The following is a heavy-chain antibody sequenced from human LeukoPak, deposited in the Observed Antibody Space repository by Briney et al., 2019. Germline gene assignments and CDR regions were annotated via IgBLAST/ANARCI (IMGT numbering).Heavy chain of an antibody. CDR3: ARGRYYDFWSGYYSYYYYMDV. CDR1: GYTFTGYY. D-gene: IGHD3-3*01. CDR2: INPNSGGT. J-gene: IGHJ6*03. Sequence: ASVKVSCKASGYTFTGYYMHWVRQAPGQGLEWMGWINPNSGGTNYAQKFQGRVTMTRDTSISTAYMELSRLRSDDTAVYYCARGRYYDFWSGYYSYYYYMDVWGKGTTVTVSS. V-gene: IGHV1-2*02.